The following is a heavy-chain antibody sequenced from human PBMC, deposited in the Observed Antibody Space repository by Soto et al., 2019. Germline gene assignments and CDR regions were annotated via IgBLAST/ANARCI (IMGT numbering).Heavy chain of an antibody. CDR1: GASISDYN. CDR2: IYYSGTSGST. J-gene: IGHJ4*02. CDR3: AGGRWVQLPGY. D-gene: IGHD1-26*01. V-gene: IGHV4-59*01. Sequence: PSETLSPTCTVSGASISDYNWSWIRQPPGKGLEWLGYIYYSGTSGSTNYNPSLKSRVTISVDTSKNQFSLKLTSVNAADTAVYFCAGGRWVQLPGYWGQGMLVTVSS.